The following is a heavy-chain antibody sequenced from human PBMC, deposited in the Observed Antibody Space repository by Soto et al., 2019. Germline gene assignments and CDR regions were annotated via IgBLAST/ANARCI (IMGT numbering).Heavy chain of an antibody. CDR2: ISSTTNYI. CDR1: VFTFTRYS. CDR3: ARESEDLTSKFDY. J-gene: IGHJ4*02. V-gene: IGHV3-21*06. Sequence: VGSLRLSCAASVFTFTRYSMNWVRQAPGKGLEWVSSISSTTNYIYYRDSMKGRFTISRDNAKNSLYLEMNSLRAEDRAVYYCARESEDLTSKFDYWGQGTLVTVSS.